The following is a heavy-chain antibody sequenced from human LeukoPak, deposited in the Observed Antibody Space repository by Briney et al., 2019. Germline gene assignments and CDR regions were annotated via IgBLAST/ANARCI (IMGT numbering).Heavy chain of an antibody. D-gene: IGHD6-19*01. CDR1: GFTFSSYA. CDR2: ISGSGGST. J-gene: IGHJ6*02. Sequence: GGSLRLSCAASGFTFSSYAMSWVRQAPGKGLEWVSAISGSGGSTYYADSVKGRFTISRDNSKNTLYLQMNSLRAEDTAVYYCAKGLHGIAVAGYYYYGMDVWGQGTTVTVSS. V-gene: IGHV3-23*01. CDR3: AKGLHGIAVAGYYYYGMDV.